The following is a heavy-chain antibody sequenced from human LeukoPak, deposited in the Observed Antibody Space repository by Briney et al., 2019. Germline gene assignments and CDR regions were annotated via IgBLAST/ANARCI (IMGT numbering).Heavy chain of an antibody. J-gene: IGHJ4*02. Sequence: GGSLRLSCAASGFTFSSYAMHWVRQAPGKGLEWVAVISYDGSNKYYADSVKGRFTISGDNSKNTLYLQMNSLRAEDTAVYYCARDRDGFDYWGQGTLVTVSS. D-gene: IGHD5-24*01. CDR1: GFTFSSYA. CDR3: ARDRDGFDY. CDR2: ISYDGSNK. V-gene: IGHV3-30*04.